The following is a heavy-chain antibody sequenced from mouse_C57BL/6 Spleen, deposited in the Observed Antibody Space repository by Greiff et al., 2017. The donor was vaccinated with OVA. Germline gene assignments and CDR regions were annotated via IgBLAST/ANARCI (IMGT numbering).Heavy chain of an antibody. CDR3: ARSVLRYWYFDV. D-gene: IGHD1-1*01. CDR1: GYTFTSYW. CDR2: IHPNSGST. J-gene: IGHJ1*03. Sequence: QVQLKQPGAELVKPGASVKLSCKASGYTFTSYWLHWVKQRPGQGLEWIGMIHPNSGSTNYNEKFKSKATLTVDKSSSTAYMQLSSLTSEDSAVYYCARSVLRYWYFDVWGTGTTVTVSS. V-gene: IGHV1-64*01.